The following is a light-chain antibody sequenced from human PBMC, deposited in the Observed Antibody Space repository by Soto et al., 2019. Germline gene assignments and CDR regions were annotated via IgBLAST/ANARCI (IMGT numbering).Light chain of an antibody. Sequence: QSALTQPASVAGSPGQSITISCTGTGSDVGVYNYVSWYQQHPGKAPKDMISDVRNRPSGVSNRFSGSKSGNTASLTISGLHADDEPDYYCSSYTCASTPLVLGGGTKPTVL. J-gene: IGLJ2*01. CDR3: SSYTCASTPLV. CDR1: GSDVGVYNY. V-gene: IGLV2-14*01. CDR2: DVR.